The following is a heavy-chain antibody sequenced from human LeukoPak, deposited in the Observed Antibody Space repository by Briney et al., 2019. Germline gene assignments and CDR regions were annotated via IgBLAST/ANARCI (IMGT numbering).Heavy chain of an antibody. CDR3: AKVRPMITMVRAYFGY. D-gene: IGHD3-10*01. V-gene: IGHV3-23*01. CDR1: GFTFSSYA. J-gene: IGHJ4*02. CDR2: ISGSGGST. Sequence: LAGGSLRLSCAASGFTFSSYAMSWVRQAPGKGLEWVSAISGSGGSTYYADSVKGRFTISRDNSKNTLYLQMNSLRAEDTAVYYCAKVRPMITMVRAYFGYWGQGTLVTVSS.